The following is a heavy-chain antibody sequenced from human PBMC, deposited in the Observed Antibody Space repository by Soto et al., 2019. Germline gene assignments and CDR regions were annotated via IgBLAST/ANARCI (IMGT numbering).Heavy chain of an antibody. CDR1: GEFLSGYI. D-gene: IGHD3-16*01. CDR3: ARPQADYVWPRHYFDY. V-gene: IGHV4-34*01. J-gene: IGHJ4*02. CDR2: INDSGST. Sequence: EKLCLPCAVYGEFLSGYIWIVCRHSPGNGLEWIGEINDSGSTNCNPSLKSRVTISVDTSKNQFSLMLNSVTAADTAVYYCARPQADYVWPRHYFDYWGQGNLVTVS.